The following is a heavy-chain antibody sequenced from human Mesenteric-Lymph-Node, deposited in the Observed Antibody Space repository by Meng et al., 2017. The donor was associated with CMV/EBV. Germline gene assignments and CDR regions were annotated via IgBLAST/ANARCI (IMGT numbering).Heavy chain of an antibody. CDR3: ARRVTYYYGMDV. J-gene: IGHJ6*02. D-gene: IGHD4-11*01. CDR1: GFTFSSYW. V-gene: IGHV3-74*01. CDR2: INSDGSTT. Sequence: GESLKISCAASGFTFSSYWMHWVRQAPGKGLVWVSRINSDGSTTNYADSVKGRFTISRDNAKNTLYLQMNSLRAEDTAVYYCARRVTYYYGMDVWGQGTTVTVSS.